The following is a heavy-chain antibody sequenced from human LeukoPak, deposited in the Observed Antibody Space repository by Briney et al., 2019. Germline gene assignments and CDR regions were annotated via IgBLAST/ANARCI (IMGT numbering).Heavy chain of an antibody. CDR2: IDSDGSRT. D-gene: IGHD1-26*01. Sequence: HGGSLRLSCAASGFTFSNYWMHWVRQAPGKGLVWVSRIDSDGSRTNYADSVKGRFTISRDNSKNTLYLQMNSLRAEDTAVYYCARGLYTSSSYNWFDPWGQGTLVTVSS. V-gene: IGHV3-74*01. CDR1: GFTFSNYW. CDR3: ARGLYTSSSYNWFDP. J-gene: IGHJ5*02.